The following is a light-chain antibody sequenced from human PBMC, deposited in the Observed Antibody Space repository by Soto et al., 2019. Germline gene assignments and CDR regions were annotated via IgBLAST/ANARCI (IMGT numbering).Light chain of an antibody. J-gene: IGLJ1*01. CDR3: SAYAGSNNFV. CDR2: EVS. Sequence: QSVLTQPPSASGTPGQRVTISCTGTSSDVGGYNFVSWFQQHPGKAPKLMIYEVSQRPSGVPDRFSGSKSGNTASLTVSGLQTEDEADYYCSAYAGSNNFVFGSGTKVTV. CDR1: SSDVGGYNF. V-gene: IGLV2-8*01.